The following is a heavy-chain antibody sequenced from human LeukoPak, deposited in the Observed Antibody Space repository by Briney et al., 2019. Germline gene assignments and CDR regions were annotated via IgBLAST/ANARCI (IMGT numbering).Heavy chain of an antibody. CDR2: IYYSGST. J-gene: IGHJ4*02. D-gene: IGHD6-19*01. V-gene: IGHV4-39*01. Sequence: PSETLSLTCTVSGGSISSSSYYWGWIRQPPGKGLEWIGSIYYSGSTYYNPSLKSRVTISVDTSKNQFSLKLSSVTAADTAVYYCARVIHALLGYDTGWAQIDYWGQGTLVTVSS. CDR3: ARVIHALLGYDTGWAQIDY. CDR1: GGSISSSSYY.